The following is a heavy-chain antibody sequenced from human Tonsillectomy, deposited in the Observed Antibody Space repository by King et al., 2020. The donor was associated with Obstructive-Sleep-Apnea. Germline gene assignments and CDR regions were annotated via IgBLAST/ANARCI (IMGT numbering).Heavy chain of an antibody. J-gene: IGHJ4*02. Sequence: VQLQESGPGLVKPSQTLSLTCTVSGGSISSGDYYWSWIRQPPGKGLEWIGYIYYSGSTYYNPSLKSRVTISVDTSKNQFSLKLSSVTAADTAVYYCARDDGVGWVGCSGGSCYSGLDYWGQGTLVTVSS. CDR1: GGSISSGDYY. D-gene: IGHD2-15*01. V-gene: IGHV4-30-4*01. CDR2: IYYSGST. CDR3: ARDDGVGWVGCSGGSCYSGLDY.